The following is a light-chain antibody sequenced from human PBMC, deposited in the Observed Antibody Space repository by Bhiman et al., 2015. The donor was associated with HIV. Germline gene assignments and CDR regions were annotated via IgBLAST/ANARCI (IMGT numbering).Light chain of an antibody. CDR3: QVWDSSSDHPGV. CDR1: NIGSKS. V-gene: IGLV3-21*04. J-gene: IGLJ3*02. Sequence: SYVLTQPPSVSVAPGKTARITCGGNNIGSKSVHWYQQKPGQAPVLVIYYDSDRPSGIPERFSGSNSGNTATLTISRVEAGDEGDYYCQVWDSSSDHPGVFGGGTKLTVL. CDR2: YDS.